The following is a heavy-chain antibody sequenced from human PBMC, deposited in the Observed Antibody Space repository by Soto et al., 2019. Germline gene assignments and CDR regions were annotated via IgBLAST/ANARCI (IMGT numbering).Heavy chain of an antibody. Sequence: DVPLVESGGGLVQPGGSLRVSCAASGFTLGSHRIHWVRQAPGKGLEWVSRIDTDGGGTSYADSVKGRFTISTDNAKNTVYLQMNGLRAEVTAVYYCATVFDLWGQGSLVTVSS. V-gene: IGHV3-74*01. CDR3: ATVFDL. CDR2: IDTDGGGT. CDR1: GFTLGSHR. D-gene: IGHD4-17*01. J-gene: IGHJ5*02.